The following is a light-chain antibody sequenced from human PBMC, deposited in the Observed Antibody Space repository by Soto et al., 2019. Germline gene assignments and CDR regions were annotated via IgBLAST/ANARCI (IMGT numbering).Light chain of an antibody. CDR1: QSITNY. Sequence: DIQMTQSPSALSASVGDRVTITCRASQSITNYLNWYQRKPGQAPNLLIYAASTLQAGVPSRFRGSGSGTDFTLAISSLQPEDFATYFCQQSNSSPPTFGGGTKVEIK. V-gene: IGKV1-39*01. J-gene: IGKJ4*01. CDR2: AAS. CDR3: QQSNSSPPT.